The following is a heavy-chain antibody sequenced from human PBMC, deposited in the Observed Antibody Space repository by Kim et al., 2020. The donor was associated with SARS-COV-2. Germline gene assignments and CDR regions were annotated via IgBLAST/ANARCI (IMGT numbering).Heavy chain of an antibody. Sequence: YKQSLKSRVNRSVDTSNDQFSLKLSSVTAADTAVYYCARGIAARPFYVYWGQGTLVTVSS. CDR3: ARGIAARPFYVY. D-gene: IGHD6-6*01. J-gene: IGHJ4*02. V-gene: IGHV4-34*01.